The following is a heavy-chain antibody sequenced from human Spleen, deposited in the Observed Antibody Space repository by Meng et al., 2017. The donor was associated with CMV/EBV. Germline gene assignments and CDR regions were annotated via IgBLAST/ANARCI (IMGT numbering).Heavy chain of an antibody. CDR3: ARDLDCTTTSCARGNH. CDR2: IKSKTDGGTT. J-gene: IGHJ4*02. D-gene: IGHD2-2*01. Sequence: GGSLRLSCAASGFTFSNVWMSWVRQAPGKGLEWVGRIKSKTDGGTTDYAAPVKGRFTISRDDSKNTLYLQMNSLKTEDTAVYYCARDLDCTTTSCARGNHWGQGTLVTVSS. CDR1: GFTFSNVW. V-gene: IGHV3-15*01.